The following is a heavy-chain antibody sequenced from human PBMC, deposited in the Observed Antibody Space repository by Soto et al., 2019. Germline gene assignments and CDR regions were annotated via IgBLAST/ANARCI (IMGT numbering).Heavy chain of an antibody. D-gene: IGHD3-3*01. CDR1: GYTFTGNS. CDR3: ARRSFRITIFGVPRFEFDY. J-gene: IGHJ4*02. V-gene: IGHV1-2*02. CDR2: INPNIGGT. Sequence: ASVKVSCKASGYTFTGNSLHWVRQAPGQGLEWMGGINPNIGGTNYAQKFQGRVTITADESTSTAYMELSSLRSDDTAVYYCARRSFRITIFGVPRFEFDYWGQGTLVTVSS.